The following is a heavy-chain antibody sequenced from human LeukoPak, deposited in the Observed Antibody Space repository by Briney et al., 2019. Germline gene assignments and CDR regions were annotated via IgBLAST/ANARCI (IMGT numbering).Heavy chain of an antibody. Sequence: SETLSLTCTVSGGSISSYYWSWIRQPPGKGLEWIGYIYYSGSTDYNPSLKSRVTISVDTSKNQFSLKLNSVTAADTAVYYRARVRRDYGIYFDYWGQGTLVTVSS. D-gene: IGHD4-17*01. J-gene: IGHJ4*02. CDR1: GGSISSYY. V-gene: IGHV4-59*01. CDR2: IYYSGST. CDR3: ARVRRDYGIYFDY.